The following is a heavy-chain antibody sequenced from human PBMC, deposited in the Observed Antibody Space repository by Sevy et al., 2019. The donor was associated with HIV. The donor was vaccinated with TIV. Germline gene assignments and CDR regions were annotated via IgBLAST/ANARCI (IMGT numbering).Heavy chain of an antibody. Sequence: GGSLRLSCAASGFSFSSYGMHWVRQAPGKRLEWMSYIQYDGSNKDYAHSVKGRFTISRDNSKNTLYLQMNSLRVEDTAVFYCVKEGGGEGGDHWGQGTLVTVSS. CDR2: IQYDGSNK. CDR3: VKEGGGEGGDH. CDR1: GFSFSSYG. V-gene: IGHV3-30*02. J-gene: IGHJ4*02. D-gene: IGHD2-21*01.